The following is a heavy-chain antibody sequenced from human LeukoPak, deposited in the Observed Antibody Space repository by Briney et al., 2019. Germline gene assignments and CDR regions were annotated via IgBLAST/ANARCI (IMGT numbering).Heavy chain of an antibody. CDR2: ISSSGSSI. CDR3: ARDRELGAIYYYYYMDV. Sequence: GGSLRLPCAASGFTFSDYYMSWLRQAPGEGLEWVSYISSSGSSIYYADSVKGRFTISRDNAKNSLYLQMTSLRAEDTAVYYCARDRELGAIYYYYYMDVWGKGTTVTVSS. V-gene: IGHV3-11*04. CDR1: GFTFSDYY. D-gene: IGHD1-26*01. J-gene: IGHJ6*03.